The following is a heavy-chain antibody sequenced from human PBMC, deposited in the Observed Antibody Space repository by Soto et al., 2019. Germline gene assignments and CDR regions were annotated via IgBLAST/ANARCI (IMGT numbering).Heavy chain of an antibody. CDR2: ISYDGSKK. CDR1: GFTFSSYD. J-gene: IGHJ3*01. V-gene: IGHV3-30*18. CDR3: ANAYSGPVDV. Sequence: QVQRVESGGGVVQPGRSLRLSCAAAGFTFSSYDIHWVRQAPGKGLEWVAVISYDGSKKYYADSVKGLFTISRENSKNTLYLHVNSLRAEDTSVYYCANAYSGPVDVCGHGTMVTVSS. D-gene: IGHD1-26*01.